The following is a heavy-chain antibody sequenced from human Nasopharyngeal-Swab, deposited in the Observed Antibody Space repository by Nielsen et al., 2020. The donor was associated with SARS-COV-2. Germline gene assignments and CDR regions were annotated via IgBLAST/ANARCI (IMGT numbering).Heavy chain of an antibody. CDR3: AKDPSFVGSLHFDQ. V-gene: IGHV3-23*01. D-gene: IGHD1-26*01. CDR1: GFTFSEYA. Sequence: GESLKISCAASGFTFSEYAFHSVRQAPGKGLEWVSVISARGESTHYADSVKGRFSISRVNSRETVYLQMDSLRADDTAVYYCAKDPSFVGSLHFDQWGRGTLVTVSS. J-gene: IGHJ4*02. CDR2: ISARGEST.